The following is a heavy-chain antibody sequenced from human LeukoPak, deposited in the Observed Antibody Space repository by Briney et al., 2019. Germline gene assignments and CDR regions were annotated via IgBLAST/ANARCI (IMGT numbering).Heavy chain of an antibody. D-gene: IGHD6-19*01. J-gene: IGHJ4*02. CDR3: ARWYSSGYSDY. Sequence: GESLKISCQASGYTFTDYWIAWVRQMPGKGLEWMGIIYPGDSDVIKSPSFQGQVTISADKSITTAYLQWTSLKASESAIHFCARWYSSGYSDYWGQGTLVTVSS. V-gene: IGHV5-51*01. CDR2: IYPGDSDV. CDR1: GYTFTDYW.